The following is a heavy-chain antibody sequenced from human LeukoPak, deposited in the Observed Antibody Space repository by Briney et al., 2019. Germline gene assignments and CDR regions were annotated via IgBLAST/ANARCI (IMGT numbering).Heavy chain of an antibody. CDR2: IIGSSSYT. Sequence: PGGSLRLSCAASVFSFSVYYMTWIRLAPRKGLEWVSFIIGSSSYTNYADSVKGRFTISRDNAKKSLYLQMNSLRAEDTALYYCARAGDFYDSELYHGMDVWGQGTTVTVSS. D-gene: IGHD3-10*01. CDR1: VFSFSVYY. J-gene: IGHJ6*02. V-gene: IGHV3-11*05. CDR3: ARAGDFYDSELYHGMDV.